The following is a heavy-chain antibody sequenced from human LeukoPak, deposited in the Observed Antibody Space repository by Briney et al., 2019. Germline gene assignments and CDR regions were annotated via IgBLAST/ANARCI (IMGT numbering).Heavy chain of an antibody. J-gene: IGHJ4*02. Sequence: GGSLRLSCAASGFTFSNYAMSWVRQAPGKGLEWVSSINGRGGSTYYADSVKGRFTISRDNAKNSVYLQMNSLRLEDTAVYYCARTGLGMYSFDYWGQGTLVTVS. CDR2: INGRGGST. CDR1: GFTFSNYA. D-gene: IGHD3/OR15-3a*01. V-gene: IGHV3-23*01. CDR3: ARTGLGMYSFDY.